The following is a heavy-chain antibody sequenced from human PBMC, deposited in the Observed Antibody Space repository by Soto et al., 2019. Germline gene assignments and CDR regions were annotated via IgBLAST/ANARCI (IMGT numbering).Heavy chain of an antibody. V-gene: IGHV3-23*01. J-gene: IGHJ4*02. D-gene: IGHD3-10*01. Sequence: GGSLRLSCAASEFSFDDYAMSWVRQAPGKGLEWVSSITYTGVSTYYVDSVKGRFTISRDNSKDTLYLQMNSLRAEDPAIYYCANGFYVSGSYDHERAFDSWGQGTLVTVSS. CDR1: EFSFDDYA. CDR2: ITYTGVST. CDR3: ANGFYVSGSYDHERAFDS.